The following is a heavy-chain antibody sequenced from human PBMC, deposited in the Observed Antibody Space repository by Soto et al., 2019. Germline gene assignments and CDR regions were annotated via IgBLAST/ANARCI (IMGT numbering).Heavy chain of an antibody. CDR3: ARVPNVLLWFGESNNWFDP. CDR2: INHSGST. J-gene: IGHJ5*02. V-gene: IGHV4-34*01. Sequence: PSETLSLTCAVYGGSFSGYYWSWIRQPPGKGLEWIGEINHSGSTNYNPSLKSRVTISVDTSKNQFSLKLSSVTAADTAVYYCARVPNVLLWFGESNNWFDPWGQGTLVTVSS. CDR1: GGSFSGYY. D-gene: IGHD3-10*01.